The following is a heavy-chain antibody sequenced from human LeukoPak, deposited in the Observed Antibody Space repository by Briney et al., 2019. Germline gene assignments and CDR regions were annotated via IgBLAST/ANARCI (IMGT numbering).Heavy chain of an antibody. Sequence: GGSLRLSCAASGFTFSSYDMSWVRQAPGKGLEWVSAISGSGGSTYYADSVEGRFTISRDNSKNTLYLKMNRLRAEDTAVYYCAKDSQQLVRGWFDPWGQGTLVTVSS. J-gene: IGHJ5*02. D-gene: IGHD6-13*01. CDR3: AKDSQQLVRGWFDP. CDR2: ISGSGGST. CDR1: GFTFSSYD. V-gene: IGHV3-23*01.